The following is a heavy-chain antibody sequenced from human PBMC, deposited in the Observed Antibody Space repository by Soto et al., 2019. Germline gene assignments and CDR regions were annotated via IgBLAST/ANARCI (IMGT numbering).Heavy chain of an antibody. J-gene: IGHJ4*02. V-gene: IGHV3-48*03. D-gene: IGHD2-15*01. CDR2: ITSSSSVI. CDR1: GFSFSSDE. CDR3: ARGAAVDY. Sequence: EVQLVESGGGLVQIGGSLRLSCAASGFSFSSDEMNWVRQAPGRGLEWVSYITSSSSVIYYADSVKGRFTISRDNSKNSLFLQMNSLRAEDTAIYYCARGAAVDYWGQGTQVTVSS.